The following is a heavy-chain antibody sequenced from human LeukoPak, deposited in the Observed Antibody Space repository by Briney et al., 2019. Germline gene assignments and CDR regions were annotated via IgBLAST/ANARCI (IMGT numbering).Heavy chain of an antibody. J-gene: IGHJ4*02. V-gene: IGHV3-20*04. Sequence: GGSLRISCAASGFTFDDYGMSWVRQAPGKGLEWVSGINWNGGSTGYADSVKGRFTISRDNAKNSLYLQMNSLRAEDTALYYCARDFSYYYDSSGSFDYWGQGTLVTVSS. CDR1: GFTFDDYG. D-gene: IGHD3-22*01. CDR2: INWNGGST. CDR3: ARDFSYYYDSSGSFDY.